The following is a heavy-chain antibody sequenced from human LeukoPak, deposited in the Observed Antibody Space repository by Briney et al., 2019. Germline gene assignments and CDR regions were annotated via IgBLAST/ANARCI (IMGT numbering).Heavy chain of an antibody. CDR2: IVGSGGTT. V-gene: IGHV3-23*01. CDR3: AKARPQNYGSQSPLMVRGVILAFDY. J-gene: IGHJ4*02. D-gene: IGHD3-10*01. CDR1: GFTFSTYG. Sequence: GGSLRLSCAASGFTFSTYGMDWVRQAPGKGLEWVSGIVGSGGTTYYADSVKGRFTISRDNSKNALYLQMNSLRAEDTAVYYCAKARPQNYGSQSPLMVRGVILAFDYWGQGTLVTVSS.